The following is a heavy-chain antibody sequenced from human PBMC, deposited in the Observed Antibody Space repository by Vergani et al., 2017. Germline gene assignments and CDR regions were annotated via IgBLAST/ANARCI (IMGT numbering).Heavy chain of an antibody. J-gene: IGHJ5*02. CDR2: IYYSGST. Sequence: QVQLQESGPGLVKPSQTLSLTCTVSVDSISSGGYYWSWIRQHPGKGLEWIGYIYYSGSTYYHPSLKRRVTISVDTSKNQFSLKLSSVTVADAAVYYCARNRVGEGEARVWFDPWGEGTLVTVSS. CDR3: ARNRVGEGEARVWFDP. D-gene: IGHD1-26*01. CDR1: VDSISSGGYY. V-gene: IGHV4-31*03.